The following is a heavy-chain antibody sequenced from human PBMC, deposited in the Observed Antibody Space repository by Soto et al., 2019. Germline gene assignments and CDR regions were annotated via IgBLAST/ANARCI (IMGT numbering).Heavy chain of an antibody. D-gene: IGHD3-3*01. V-gene: IGHV1-69*13. CDR1: GGTFSSYA. J-gene: IGHJ4*02. CDR3: ARPRDFWSGYWWPFDY. Sequence: SVKVSCKASGGTFSSYAISWVRQAPGQGLEWMGGIIPIFGTANYAQKFQGRVTITADESTSTAYMELSSLRSEDTAVYFCARPRDFWSGYWWPFDYWGQGTLVTVSS. CDR2: IIPIFGTA.